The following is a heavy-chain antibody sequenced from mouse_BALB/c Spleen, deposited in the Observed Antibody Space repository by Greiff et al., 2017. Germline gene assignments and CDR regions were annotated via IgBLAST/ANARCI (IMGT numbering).Heavy chain of an antibody. CDR1: GYSFTGYY. CDR3: AREGTGPDY. D-gene: IGHD4-1*01. V-gene: IGHV1-31*01. J-gene: IGHJ2*01. CDR2: INPYNGAT. Sequence: VQLQQSGPELVKPGASVKISCKASGYSFTGYYMHWVKQSHVKSLEWIGRINPYNGATSYNQNFKDKASLTVDKSSSTAYMELHSLTSEDSAVYYCAREGTGPDYWGQGTTLTVSS.